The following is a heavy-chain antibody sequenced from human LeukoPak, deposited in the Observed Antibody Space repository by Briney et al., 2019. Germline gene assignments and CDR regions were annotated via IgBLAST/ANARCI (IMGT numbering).Heavy chain of an antibody. D-gene: IGHD6-19*01. J-gene: IGHJ6*04. Sequence: PGGSLRLSCAASGFTFSSYAMSWARQAPGKGLEWVSAISGSGGSTYYADSVKGRFTISRDNSKNTLYLQMNSLRAEDTAVYYCAKVGYSSGWSSGYYYYYGMDVWGKGTTVTVSS. CDR2: ISGSGGST. CDR1: GFTFSSYA. V-gene: IGHV3-23*01. CDR3: AKVGYSSGWSSGYYYYYGMDV.